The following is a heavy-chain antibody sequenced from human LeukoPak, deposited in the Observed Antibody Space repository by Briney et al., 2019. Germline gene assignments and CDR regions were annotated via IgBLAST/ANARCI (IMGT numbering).Heavy chain of an antibody. CDR2: ISSGSSAI. V-gene: IGHV3-21*01. Sequence: GGSLRLSCEASGFTFTTYSVTWVRQAPGKGLEWVSIISSGSSAIFSADALKGRFTISRDDAKNLLYLDMNSLRAEDTAVYYCARSFCGGDCYYYFDYWGQGTLVTVSS. CDR1: GFTFTTYS. J-gene: IGHJ4*02. CDR3: ARSFCGGDCYYYFDY. D-gene: IGHD2-21*02.